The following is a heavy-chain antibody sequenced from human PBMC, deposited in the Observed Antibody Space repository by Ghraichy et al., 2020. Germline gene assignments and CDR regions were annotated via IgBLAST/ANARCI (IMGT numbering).Heavy chain of an antibody. J-gene: IGHJ5*02. Sequence: ASVKVSCKASGYTFTSYEIHWMRQATGQGLEWLGRMNPNSGDTGYAQNFQGRVTMTSDPSINTAYMELSPLTSQDTAIYFCARVGETYLDSSGYYRPWGQGTLVTVP. V-gene: IGHV1-8*01. CDR2: MNPNSGDT. D-gene: IGHD3-22*01. CDR1: GYTFTSYE. CDR3: ARVGETYLDSSGYYRP.